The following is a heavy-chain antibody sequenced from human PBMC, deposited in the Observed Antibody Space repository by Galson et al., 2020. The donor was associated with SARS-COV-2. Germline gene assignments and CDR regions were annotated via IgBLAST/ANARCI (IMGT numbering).Heavy chain of an antibody. V-gene: IGHV4-59*08. D-gene: IGHD1-26*01. Sequence: ETSETLSLTCAVSIGSMTGHYWSWIRQAPGTGLEWIGYISYTGSTTYNPSLKSRVTISIDTSKNQFSLKLTSVTAADTALYYCAKLAEGRRSSEDYWGQGTLVTVSS. CDR3: AKLAEGRRSSEDY. J-gene: IGHJ4*02. CDR1: IGSMTGHY. CDR2: ISYTGST.